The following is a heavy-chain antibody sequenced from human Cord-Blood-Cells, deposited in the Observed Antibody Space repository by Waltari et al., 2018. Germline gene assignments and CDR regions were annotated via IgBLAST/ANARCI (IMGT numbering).Heavy chain of an antibody. J-gene: IGHJ6*02. CDR1: GFTFSSYG. D-gene: IGHD1-20*01. CDR2: ISYDGSNK. V-gene: IGHV3-30*18. Sequence: QLQLVESGGGVVQPGRSLRLSCAASGFTFSSYGMHWVRQASGKGLEWVAVISYDGSNKYYAESVKGRFTISRDNSKNTLYLQMNSLRAEDTAVYYCAKDWYNWNFYGMDVWGQGTTVTVSS. CDR3: AKDWYNWNFYGMDV.